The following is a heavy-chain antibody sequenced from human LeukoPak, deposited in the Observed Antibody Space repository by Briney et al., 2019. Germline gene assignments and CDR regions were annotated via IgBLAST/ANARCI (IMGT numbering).Heavy chain of an antibody. D-gene: IGHD3-16*02. V-gene: IGHV3-23*01. Sequence: GVSLRLSCAASGFTFSGSAMSWVRQAPGEGLEWVSLISYSGANSYYTDSVRGRFTISRDNSKDTLFLQMNSLRAEDTAIYYCARDTQLSTWGLGTMVTV. J-gene: IGHJ3*01. CDR2: ISYSGANS. CDR3: ARDTQLST. CDR1: GFTFSGSA.